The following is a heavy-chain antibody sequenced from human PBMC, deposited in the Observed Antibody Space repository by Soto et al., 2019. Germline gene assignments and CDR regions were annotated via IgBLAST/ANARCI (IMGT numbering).Heavy chain of an antibody. J-gene: IGHJ4*02. D-gene: IGHD2-21*02. CDR3: ARHALNPYGGGDCNPDAISC. Sequence: LSLTCTVSGGSLSSSSYYWGWIRQPPGKGLEWIGSIYYSGSTYYNPSLKSRVTISVDTSKNQFSLELRSVTAADTAVYYCARHALNPYGGGDCNPDAISCWGQGTLVTVSS. CDR2: IYYSGST. V-gene: IGHV4-39*01. CDR1: GGSLSSSSYY.